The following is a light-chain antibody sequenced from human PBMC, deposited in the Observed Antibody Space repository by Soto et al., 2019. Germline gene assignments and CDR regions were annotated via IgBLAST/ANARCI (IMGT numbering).Light chain of an antibody. V-gene: IGKV1-27*01. J-gene: IGKJ5*01. CDR3: QKYNSAPHT. Sequence: DIQMTQSPSSLSASVGDRVTITCRASQGIRNYLAWYQQRPGKVPTLLIYAASTLQSGVPSRFSGSGSATHFTLTISSLQPEVVATYYCQKYNSAPHTFGQGTRLEIK. CDR1: QGIRNY. CDR2: AAS.